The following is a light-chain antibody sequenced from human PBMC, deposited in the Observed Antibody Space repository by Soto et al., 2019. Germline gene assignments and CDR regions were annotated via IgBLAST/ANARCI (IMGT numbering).Light chain of an antibody. CDR2: DVS. J-gene: IGKJ1*01. V-gene: IGKV1-5*01. Sequence: DVQMTQSPSTLSASVGDRVTITCRASQSISTWLAWYQQKPGRAPRLLIYDVSNLESGVPSRFSGSGSGTEFTLTITSLQPEDFGIYYCQQYNSYPWTFGQGTKVEIK. CDR1: QSISTW. CDR3: QQYNSYPWT.